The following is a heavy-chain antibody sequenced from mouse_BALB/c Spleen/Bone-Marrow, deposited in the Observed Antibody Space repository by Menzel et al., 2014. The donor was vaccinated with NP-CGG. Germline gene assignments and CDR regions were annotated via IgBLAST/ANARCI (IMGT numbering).Heavy chain of an antibody. V-gene: IGHV5-6*02. Sequence: MLXXXGGXLVKPGGSLKLSCAASGFTFSNYGMSWVRQTPDKRLEGVATISSGGSYTYYPDSVKGRFSISRDNAKNTLCLQMSSLKSEDTAMYXCAXXRDYDYFDYWXQXXXLT. CDR2: ISSGGSYT. CDR3: AXXRDYDYFDY. CDR1: GFTFSNYG. D-gene: IGHD2-4*01. J-gene: IGHJ2*01.